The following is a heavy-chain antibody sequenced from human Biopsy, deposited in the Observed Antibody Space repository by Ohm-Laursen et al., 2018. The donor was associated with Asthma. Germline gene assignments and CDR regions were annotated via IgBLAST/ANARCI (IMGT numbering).Heavy chain of an antibody. V-gene: IGHV3-9*01. D-gene: IGHD3-3*02. Sequence: SLRLSCAASGFKFDDNAMHWIRQAPGKGLEWVSGISWNSARIGYADSVKGRFTISRDNAKNSLYLQMNSLRAEDTAVYYCARTFHFWSPYHAEHYQLWGQGTLVTAPS. CDR3: ARTFHFWSPYHAEHYQL. J-gene: IGHJ1*01. CDR1: GFKFDDNA. CDR2: ISWNSARI.